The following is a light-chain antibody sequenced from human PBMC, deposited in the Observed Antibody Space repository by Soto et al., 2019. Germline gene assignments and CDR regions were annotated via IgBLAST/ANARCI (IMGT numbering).Light chain of an antibody. V-gene: IGLV2-8*01. CDR1: RSDVGGYNY. CDR3: SSDAGWTVI. J-gene: IGLJ2*01. Sequence: QSALTQPPSASGSPRRSVTISCTGTRSDVGGYNYVSWYQQHPGKAPKFMIYEVTKRPSRVPYRLSGSKSGNTATLTVSGLQAYDESDYYCSSDAGWTVIFAGGTKLTVL. CDR2: EVT.